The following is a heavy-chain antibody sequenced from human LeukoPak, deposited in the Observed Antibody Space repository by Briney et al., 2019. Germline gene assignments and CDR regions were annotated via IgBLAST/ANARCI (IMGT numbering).Heavy chain of an antibody. CDR2: ISSSGNTI. V-gene: IGHV3-48*03. D-gene: IGHD2-21*01. Sequence: PGGSLRLSCAVSGFTFSSYEMNWVRQAPGKGPEWVSYISSSGNTIYYADSVKGRFTISRDNAKNSLYLQMNSLRAEDTAVYYCARPTKTYCGGECSLAYWGQGTLVIVSS. J-gene: IGHJ4*02. CDR3: ARPTKTYCGGECSLAY. CDR1: GFTFSSYE.